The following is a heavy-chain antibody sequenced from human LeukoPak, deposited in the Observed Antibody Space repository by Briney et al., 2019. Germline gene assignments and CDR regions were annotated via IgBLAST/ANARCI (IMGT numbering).Heavy chain of an antibody. D-gene: IGHD3-22*01. Sequence: SETLSLTCTVSGGSISSYYWSWIRQPAGKGLEWIGRIYTSGSTNYNPSLKSRVTMSIDTSKNQFSLKLSSVTAADTAVYYCARDRYYYDSSGYYVFDYWGQGTLVTVSS. CDR2: IYTSGST. V-gene: IGHV4-4*07. J-gene: IGHJ4*02. CDR1: GGSISSYY. CDR3: ARDRYYYDSSGYYVFDY.